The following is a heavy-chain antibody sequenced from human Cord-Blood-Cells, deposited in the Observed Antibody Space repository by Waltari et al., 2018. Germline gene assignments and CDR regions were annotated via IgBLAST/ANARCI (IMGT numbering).Heavy chain of an antibody. V-gene: IGHV3-30-3*01. Sequence: VESGGGVVQPGRSLRLSCAASGFTFSSYAMHWVRQAPGKGLEWVAVISYDGSNKYYADSVKGRFTISRDNSKNTLYLQMNSLRAEDTAVYYCARDNPARTTIDYWGQGTLVTVSS. D-gene: IGHD4-4*01. CDR1: GFTFSSYA. CDR3: ARDNPARTTIDY. CDR2: ISYDGSNK. J-gene: IGHJ4*02.